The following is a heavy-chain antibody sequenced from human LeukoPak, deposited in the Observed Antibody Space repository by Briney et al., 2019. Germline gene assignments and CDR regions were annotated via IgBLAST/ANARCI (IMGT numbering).Heavy chain of an antibody. CDR1: GGSFSGYY. V-gene: IGHV4-34*01. CDR3: ARGVRGTYCSSTSCYTGRRFDP. D-gene: IGHD2-2*02. CDR2: INHSGST. Sequence: PSETLSLTCAVYGGSFSGYYWSWIRQPPGKGLEWIGEINHSGSTNYNPSLKSRVTISVDTSKNQFSLKLSSVTAADTAVYYCARGVRGTYCSSTSCYTGRRFDPWGQGTLVTVSS. J-gene: IGHJ5*02.